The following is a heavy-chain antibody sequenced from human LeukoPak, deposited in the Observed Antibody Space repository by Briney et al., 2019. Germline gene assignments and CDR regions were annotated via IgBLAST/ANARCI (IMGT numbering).Heavy chain of an antibody. Sequence: PSETLSLTCTVSGGSISSSSYYWGWIRQPPGKGLEWIGSIYYSGSTYYNPSLKSRVTISVDTSKNQFSLKLSSVTAADTAVYYCARVFPPGGVVVPADLRYFDLWGRGTLVTVSS. CDR1: GGSISSSSYY. CDR3: ARVFPPGGVVVPADLRYFDL. CDR2: IYYSGST. V-gene: IGHV4-39*01. J-gene: IGHJ2*01. D-gene: IGHD2-2*01.